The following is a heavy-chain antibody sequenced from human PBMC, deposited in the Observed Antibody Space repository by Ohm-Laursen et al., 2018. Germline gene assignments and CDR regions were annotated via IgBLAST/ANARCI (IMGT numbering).Heavy chain of an antibody. CDR2: IRWNSDTT. CDR3: AKTGPEGHYFDY. V-gene: IGHV3-9*01. D-gene: IGHD3-10*01. J-gene: IGHJ4*02. CDR1: GFNFGAYA. Sequence: SLRLSCAASGFNFGAYAMYWVRQAPGKGLEFVAGIRWNSDTTYYADSFKGRFTISRDNAKNSLFLQMNSLKPEDTALYYCAKTGPEGHYFDYWGQGTLVTVSS.